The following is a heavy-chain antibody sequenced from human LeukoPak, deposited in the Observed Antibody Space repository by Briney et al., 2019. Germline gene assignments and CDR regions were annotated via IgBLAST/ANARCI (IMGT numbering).Heavy chain of an antibody. CDR2: IYYSGST. J-gene: IGHJ1*01. D-gene: IGHD2-15*01. V-gene: IGHV4-61*01. CDR3: ARVEFLNCSGGSCYHEYFQH. CDR1: GGSVSSGSYY. Sequence: SETLSLTCTVSGGSVSSGSYYWSWIRQPPGKGLEWIGYIYYSGSTNYNPSLKSRVTISVDTSKNQSSLKLSSVTAADTAVYYCARVEFLNCSGGSCYHEYFQHWGQGTLVTVSS.